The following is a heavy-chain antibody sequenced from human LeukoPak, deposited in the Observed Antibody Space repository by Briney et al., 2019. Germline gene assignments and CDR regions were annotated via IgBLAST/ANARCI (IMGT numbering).Heavy chain of an antibody. CDR3: TRDMGTYHDFWSGYYTPFDY. V-gene: IGHV3-49*03. D-gene: IGHD3-3*01. CDR1: GFTFGDYA. CDR2: IRSKAYGGTT. J-gene: IGHJ4*02. Sequence: GGSLRLSCTASGFTFGDYAMSWFRQAPGKGLEWVGFIRSKAYGGTTEYAASVKGRFTISRDDSKSIAYLQMNSLKTEDTAVYYCTRDMGTYHDFWSGYYTPFDYWGQGTLVTVSS.